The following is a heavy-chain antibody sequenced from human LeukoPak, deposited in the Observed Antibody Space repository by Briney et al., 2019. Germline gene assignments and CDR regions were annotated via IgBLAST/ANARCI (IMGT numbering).Heavy chain of an antibody. J-gene: IGHJ3*02. CDR2: MNPNSGNT. CDR1: GYTFTNYD. CDR3: ARGSSSSWYGGHDAFDI. V-gene: IGHV1-8*01. Sequence: ASVKVSCKASGYTFTNYDINWVRQATGQGLEWMGWMNPNSGNTGYAQKFQGRVTMTRNTSISTAYMELSSLRSEDTAVYYCARGSSSSWYGGHDAFDIWGQGTMVTVSS. D-gene: IGHD6-13*01.